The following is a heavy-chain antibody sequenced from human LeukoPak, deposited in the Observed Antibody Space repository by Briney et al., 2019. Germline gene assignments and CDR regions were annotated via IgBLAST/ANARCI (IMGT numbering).Heavy chain of an antibody. CDR3: AREARVGATLWSYAFDI. CDR2: INPNSGGT. D-gene: IGHD1-26*01. Sequence: ASVKVSCKASGYTFTYYGINWVRQAPGQGLEWMGWINPNSGGTNYAQKFQGRVTMTRDTSISTAYMELSRLRSDDTAVYYCAREARVGATLWSYAFDIWGQGTMVTVSS. J-gene: IGHJ3*02. CDR1: GYTFTYYG. V-gene: IGHV1-2*02.